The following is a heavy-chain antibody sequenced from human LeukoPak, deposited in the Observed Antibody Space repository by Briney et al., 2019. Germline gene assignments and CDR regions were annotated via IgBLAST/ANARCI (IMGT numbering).Heavy chain of an antibody. J-gene: IGHJ4*02. CDR1: GGSFSSYA. V-gene: IGHV1-2*04. CDR3: PRDNTVRGLDY. Sequence: EASVNVSCKASGGSFSSYAISWVRPAPGQGLEWMGWINPNSGGTNYAQKFQGWVTMTRDTAISTAYMELSRLRSDDTAVYYCPRDNTVRGLDYWGQGTLVTVSS. CDR2: INPNSGGT. D-gene: IGHD3-10*01.